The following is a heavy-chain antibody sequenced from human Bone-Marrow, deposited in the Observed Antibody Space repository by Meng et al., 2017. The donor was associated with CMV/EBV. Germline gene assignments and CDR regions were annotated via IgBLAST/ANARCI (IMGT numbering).Heavy chain of an antibody. CDR2: ISSGGRGT. CDR1: GFTFSSYA. V-gene: IGHV3-23*01. J-gene: IGHJ3*02. D-gene: IGHD1-7*01. CDR3: ARASNWHYEIDAFDI. Sequence: GESLKISCTACGFTFSSYALSWVRQAPGKGLEWVSAISSGGRGTNYADSLKGRFTISRDDSKNTLFLQLNSLRAEDTAVYYCARASNWHYEIDAFDIWGQGTMVTVSS.